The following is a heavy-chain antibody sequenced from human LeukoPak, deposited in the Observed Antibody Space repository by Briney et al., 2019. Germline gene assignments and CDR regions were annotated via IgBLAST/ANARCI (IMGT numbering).Heavy chain of an antibody. V-gene: IGHV4-4*02. D-gene: IGHD3-10*01. J-gene: IGHJ5*02. Sequence: SETLSLTCAVSGGSISSSNWWSWVRQPPGQGLEWIGEIYHSGSTNYNPSLKSRVTISVDKSKNQFSLKLSSVTAADTAVYYCARVGDYYGSGSYYIGNWFDPWGQGTLVTVSS. CDR1: GGSISSSNW. CDR2: IYHSGST. CDR3: ARVGDYYGSGSYYIGNWFDP.